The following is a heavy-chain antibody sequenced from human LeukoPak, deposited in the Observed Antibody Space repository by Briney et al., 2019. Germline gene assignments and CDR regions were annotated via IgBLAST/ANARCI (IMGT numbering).Heavy chain of an antibody. CDR3: AKDSVVRGVSPEYFQH. V-gene: IGHV3-23*01. CDR2: ISGSGGST. Sequence: PGGSLTLSCAASGFTFSSYAKSWVRQAPGKGLEWVSAISGSGGSTYYADSVKGRFTISRDNSKNTLYLQMNSLRAEDTAVYYCAKDSVVRGVSPEYFQHWGQGTLVTVSS. J-gene: IGHJ1*01. CDR1: GFTFSSYA. D-gene: IGHD3-10*01.